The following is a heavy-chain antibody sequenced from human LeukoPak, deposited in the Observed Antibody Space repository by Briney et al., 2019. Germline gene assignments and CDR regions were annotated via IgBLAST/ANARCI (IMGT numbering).Heavy chain of an antibody. D-gene: IGHD1-26*01. CDR3: ARDVGGSLDY. CDR2: ISSSGSTI. V-gene: IGHV3-11*04. CDR1: GFTFSDYY. Sequence: GGSLRPSCAASGFTFSDYYMSWIRQAPGEGLEWVSYISSSGSTIYYADSVKGRFTISRDNAQNSVYLQMSSLRGEDTAVYYCARDVGGSLDYWGQGTLVTVSS. J-gene: IGHJ4*02.